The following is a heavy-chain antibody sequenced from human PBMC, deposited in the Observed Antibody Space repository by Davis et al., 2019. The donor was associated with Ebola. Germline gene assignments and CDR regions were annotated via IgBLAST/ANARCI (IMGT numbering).Heavy chain of an antibody. CDR1: GFTFSSYS. Sequence: GESLKISCAASGFTFSSYSMNWVRQAPGKGLEWVSVIYRGGTTKYYADSVEGRFIISRDNAKNTLYLQMNNLRAEDTAVYYCVREPRIEPAGRPSWSWFDPWGQGTLVTVSS. D-gene: IGHD6-13*01. V-gene: IGHV3-48*01. CDR2: IYRGGTTK. CDR3: VREPRIEPAGRPSWSWFDP. J-gene: IGHJ5*02.